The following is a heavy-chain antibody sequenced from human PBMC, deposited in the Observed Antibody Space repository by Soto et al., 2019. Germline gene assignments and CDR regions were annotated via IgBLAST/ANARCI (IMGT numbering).Heavy chain of an antibody. Sequence: ASVKVSCKAAGYTFTGYYMHWVRQAPGQGLEWMGWINPNSGGTNYAQKFQGRVTMTRDTSISTAYMELSRLRSDDTAVYYCASSRQYSYGPLCSHPWCQATFVTVST. CDR1: GYTFTGYY. CDR2: INPNSGGT. D-gene: IGHD5-18*01. J-gene: IGHJ5*02. V-gene: IGHV1-2*02. CDR3: ASSRQYSYGPLCSHP.